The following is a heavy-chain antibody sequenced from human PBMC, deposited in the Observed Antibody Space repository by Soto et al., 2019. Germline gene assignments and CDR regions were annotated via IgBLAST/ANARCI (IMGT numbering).Heavy chain of an antibody. CDR1: GFTFSSYW. CDR3: ARLPFSSSWTLEILYYFDY. Sequence: PGGSLRLSCAASGFTFSSYWMSWVRQAPGKGLEWVANIKQDGSEKYYVDSVKGRFTISRDNAKNSLYLQMNSLRAEDTAVYYCARLPFSSSWTLEILYYFDYWGQGTLVTVSS. V-gene: IGHV3-7*01. D-gene: IGHD6-13*01. J-gene: IGHJ4*02. CDR2: IKQDGSEK.